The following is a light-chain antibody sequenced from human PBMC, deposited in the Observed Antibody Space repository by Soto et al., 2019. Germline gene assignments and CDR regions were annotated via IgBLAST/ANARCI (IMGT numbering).Light chain of an antibody. CDR1: QGISKY. CDR3: QQNDNFPWT. V-gene: IGKV1-33*01. Sequence: DIQMTQSPSSLSASVGDRVTITCRASQGISKYLHWYQQKPGKAPKLLIYDASNLEAGVPSRFSGSGSGTDFTFTISSLQPEDIATYYCQQNDNFPWTFGQGTKVDIK. J-gene: IGKJ1*01. CDR2: DAS.